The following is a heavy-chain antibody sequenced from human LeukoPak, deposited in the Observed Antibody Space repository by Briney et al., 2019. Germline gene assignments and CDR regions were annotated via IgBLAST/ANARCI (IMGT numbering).Heavy chain of an antibody. Sequence: PSETLSLTCTVSGGSISSYYWSWIRQPPGKGLEWIGYIYYSGSTNYNPSLKSRVTISVDTSKNQFSLKLSSVTAADTAVYYCARDGSTSRYQHYFDYWGQGTLVTVSS. D-gene: IGHD2-2*01. J-gene: IGHJ4*02. CDR1: GGSISSYY. CDR2: IYYSGST. CDR3: ARDGSTSRYQHYFDY. V-gene: IGHV4-59*01.